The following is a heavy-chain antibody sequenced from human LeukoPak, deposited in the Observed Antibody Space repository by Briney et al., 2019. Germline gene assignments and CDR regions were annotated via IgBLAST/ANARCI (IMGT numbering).Heavy chain of an antibody. Sequence: GGSLRLSCAASGFTFSNAWMSWVRQAPGKGLEWVGRIKSKTAGGTTDYAAPVKGRFTISRDDSENTLYLQMSSLKTEDTAVYYCTTGLPYYYDSSGYYQPPIEYWGQGTLVTVSS. V-gene: IGHV3-15*01. CDR1: GFTFSNAW. CDR3: TTGLPYYYDSSGYYQPPIEY. CDR2: IKSKTAGGTT. J-gene: IGHJ4*02. D-gene: IGHD3-22*01.